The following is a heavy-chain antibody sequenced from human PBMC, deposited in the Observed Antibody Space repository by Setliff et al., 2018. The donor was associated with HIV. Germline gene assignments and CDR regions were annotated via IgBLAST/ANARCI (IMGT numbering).Heavy chain of an antibody. D-gene: IGHD3-9*01. Sequence: SETLSLTCTVSGGSISNYYWSWIRQPAGRGLEWIGHRYTTGSTSCNPSLKSRVTISVDTSKNQFSLKLSSVTAADTAVYYCARGPKPGLLDLTWFDSWGQGTLVTVSS. CDR2: RYTTGST. V-gene: IGHV4-4*07. CDR1: GGSISNYY. CDR3: ARGPKPGLLDLTWFDS. J-gene: IGHJ5*01.